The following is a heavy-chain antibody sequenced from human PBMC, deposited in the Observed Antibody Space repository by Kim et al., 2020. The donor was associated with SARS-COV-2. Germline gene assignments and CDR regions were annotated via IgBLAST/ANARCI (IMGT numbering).Heavy chain of an antibody. CDR2: ISAWNGET. V-gene: IGHV1-18*04. CDR3: ARDSRDRYYEMDV. J-gene: IGHJ6*02. Sequence: ASVKVSCKASGYTFNSYGISWVRQAPGQGLEWMGWISAWNGETWYGQKFQGRVAITTDTSTTTAFLEVRSLTSEDTALYYCARDSRDRYYEMDVWGQGTTVTVS. CDR1: GYTFNSYG.